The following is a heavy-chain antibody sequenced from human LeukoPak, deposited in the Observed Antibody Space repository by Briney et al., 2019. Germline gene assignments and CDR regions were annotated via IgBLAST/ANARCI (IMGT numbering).Heavy chain of an antibody. V-gene: IGHV1-2*02. Sequence: GASVKLSCKASGYTFTGYNMHWERHAPGQGLEWMGWINPNSGGTNYAQKFQGRVTKTRDTSISTAYMELSRLRSDDTAVYYCATGITIVGVVILDYWGQGTLVTVSS. CDR1: GYTFTGYN. J-gene: IGHJ4*02. CDR2: INPNSGGT. D-gene: IGHD3-3*01. CDR3: ATGITIVGVVILDY.